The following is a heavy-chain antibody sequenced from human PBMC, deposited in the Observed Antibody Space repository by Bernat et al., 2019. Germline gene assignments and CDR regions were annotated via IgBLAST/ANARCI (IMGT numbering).Heavy chain of an antibody. Sequence: QVQLVESGGGVVQPGRSLRLPCAASGFTFSSYGMHWVRQAPGKGLEWVAVIWYDGSNKYYADSVKGRFTISRDNSKNTRYLQMNSLRAEDTAVYYCVSDGPGEFYYFDYWGQGTLVTVSS. J-gene: IGHJ4*02. CDR2: IWYDGSNK. V-gene: IGHV3-33*01. CDR3: VSDGPGEFYYFDY. D-gene: IGHD3-3*01. CDR1: GFTFSSYG.